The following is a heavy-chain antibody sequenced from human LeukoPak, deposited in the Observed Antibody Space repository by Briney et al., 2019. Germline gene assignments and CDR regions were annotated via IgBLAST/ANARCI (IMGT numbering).Heavy chain of an antibody. CDR1: GYTFTGYY. J-gene: IGHJ4*02. CDR3: ARGGTALDYFDY. D-gene: IGHD1-1*01. V-gene: IGHV1-2*04. Sequence: ASVKVPCKASGYTFTGYYMHWVRQAPGQGLEWMGWINPNSGGTNYAQKFQGWVTMTRDTSISTAYMELSRLRSDDTAVYYCARGGTALDYFDYWGQGTLVTVSS. CDR2: INPNSGGT.